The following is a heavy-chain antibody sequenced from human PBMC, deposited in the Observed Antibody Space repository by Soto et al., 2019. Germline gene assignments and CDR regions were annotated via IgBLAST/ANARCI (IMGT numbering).Heavy chain of an antibody. CDR1: GFTFSSYG. CDR3: ARRVNYFDY. V-gene: IGHV3-33*01. J-gene: IGHJ4*02. CDR2: IWYDGSNK. Sequence: TGGSLRLSCAASGFTFSSYGMHWVRQAPGKGLEWVALIWYDGSNKYYADSVKGRFTISRDNSKNTLYLQMNSLSPEDTAVYYCARRVNYFDYWGQGTLVTVSS.